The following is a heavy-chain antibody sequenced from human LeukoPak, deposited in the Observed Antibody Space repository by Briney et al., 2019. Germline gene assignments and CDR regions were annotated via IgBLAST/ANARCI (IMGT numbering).Heavy chain of an antibody. CDR1: GFTFSSYS. CDR2: ISSSSSTI. Sequence: GGSLRLSCAASGFTFSSYSMNWVRQAPGKGLEWVSYISSSSSTIYYADSAKGRITISRDNAENSLYLQMTSLRAEDTAVYYCVAANPNSDYWGQGTLVTVSS. CDR3: VAANPNSDY. D-gene: IGHD2-15*01. V-gene: IGHV3-48*04. J-gene: IGHJ4*02.